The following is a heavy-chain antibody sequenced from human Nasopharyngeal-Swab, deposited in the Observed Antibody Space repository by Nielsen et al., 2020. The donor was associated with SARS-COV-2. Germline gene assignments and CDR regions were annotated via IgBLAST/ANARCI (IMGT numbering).Heavy chain of an antibody. V-gene: IGHV3-7*03. CDR3: ARDRADSSLYYMDV. CDR2: IKQDGSEK. Sequence: GSLRLSCAASGFTFSSYWMSWVRQAPGKGLEWVANIKQDGSEKYYVDSVKGRFTISRDNAKNSLYLQMNSLRAEGTAVYYCARDRADSSLYYMDVWGKGTTVTVSS. CDR1: GFTFSSYW. J-gene: IGHJ6*03. D-gene: IGHD3-22*01.